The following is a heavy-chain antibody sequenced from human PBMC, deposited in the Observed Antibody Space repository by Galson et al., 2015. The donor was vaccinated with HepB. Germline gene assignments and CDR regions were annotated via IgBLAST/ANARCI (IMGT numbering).Heavy chain of an antibody. CDR1: GDSVSNNGAA. J-gene: IGHJ4*02. CDR2: TYHRSKWYN. Sequence: CAISGDSVSNNGAAWNWIRQSPSSGLEWLGRTYHRSKWYNDYAVSEKSRITINPDTSKNQFSLQLNSVTPEDTAVYYCAREAYYFDYWGQGTLVTVSS. V-gene: IGHV6-1*01. CDR3: AREAYYFDY.